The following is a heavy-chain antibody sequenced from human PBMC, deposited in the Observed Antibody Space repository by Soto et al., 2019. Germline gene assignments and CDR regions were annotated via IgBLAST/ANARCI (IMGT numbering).Heavy chain of an antibody. V-gene: IGHV1-69*01. CDR3: ARDPSRGYSYGPYYYYGMDV. J-gene: IGHJ6*02. CDR2: IIPIFGTA. Sequence: QVQLVQSGAEVKKPGSSVKVSCKASGGTFSSYAISWVRQAPGQGLEWMGGIIPIFGTANYAQKFQGRVTITADESTSTAYMGLSSLRSEDTAVYYCARDPSRGYSYGPYYYYGMDVWGQGTTVTVSS. CDR1: GGTFSSYA. D-gene: IGHD5-18*01.